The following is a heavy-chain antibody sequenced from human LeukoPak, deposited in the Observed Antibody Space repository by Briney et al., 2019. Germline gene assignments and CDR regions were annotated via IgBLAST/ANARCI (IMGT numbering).Heavy chain of an antibody. J-gene: IGHJ3*02. V-gene: IGHV3-30-3*01. D-gene: IGHD3-10*01. CDR2: ISYDGSNK. CDR1: GFTFSSYA. Sequence: GGSLRLSCAASGFTFSSYAMPWVRQAPGKGLEWVAVISYDGSNKYYADSVKGRFTISRDNSKNTLYLQMNSLRAEDTAVYYCARDGTLAVDLVRRAFDIWGQGTMVTVSS. CDR3: ARDGTLAVDLVRRAFDI.